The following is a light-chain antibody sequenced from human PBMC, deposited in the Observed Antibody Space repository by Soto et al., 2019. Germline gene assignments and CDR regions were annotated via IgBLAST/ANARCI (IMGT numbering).Light chain of an antibody. CDR3: QQSSNWPT. J-gene: IGKJ4*01. Sequence: EFVLTQSPATLSLSPGERATLSCRASQSVSSYLAWYQQKPGQAPRLLIYDASNRATGIPARFSGSGSGTDFTLTISSLEPEDFAVYYCQQSSNWPTFGGGTKVDIK. CDR2: DAS. CDR1: QSVSSY. V-gene: IGKV3-11*01.